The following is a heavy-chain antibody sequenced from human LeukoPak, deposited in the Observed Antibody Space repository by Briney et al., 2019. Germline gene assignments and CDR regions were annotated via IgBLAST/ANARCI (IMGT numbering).Heavy chain of an antibody. Sequence: GGSLRLSCAASGFTFSSYWMSWVRQAPGKGLEWVANIKQDGSEKYYVDSVKGRFTISRDNAKNSLYLQMNSLRAEDTAVYYCARDFSLYYYDSSGSVYWGQGTLVTVSS. CDR1: GFTFSSYW. J-gene: IGHJ4*02. V-gene: IGHV3-7*01. D-gene: IGHD3-22*01. CDR2: IKQDGSEK. CDR3: ARDFSLYYYDSSGSVY.